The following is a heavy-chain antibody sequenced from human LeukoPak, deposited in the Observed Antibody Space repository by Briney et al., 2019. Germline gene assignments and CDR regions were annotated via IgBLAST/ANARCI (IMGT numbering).Heavy chain of an antibody. V-gene: IGHV3-7*01. CDR2: VKQDGSEK. CDR3: ARDRYSVVVPAAGAFDI. J-gene: IGHJ3*02. CDR1: GFTFSTYW. D-gene: IGHD2-2*01. Sequence: PGGSLRLSCAASGFTFSTYWMSWVRQAPGKGLEWVANVKQDGSEKCYVDSVKGRFTISRDNAKNSLYLQMNSLRAEDTAVYYCARDRYSVVVPAAGAFDIWGQGSMVTVSS.